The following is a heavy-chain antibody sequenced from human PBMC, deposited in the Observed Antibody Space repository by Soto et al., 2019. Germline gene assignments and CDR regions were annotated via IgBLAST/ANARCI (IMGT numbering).Heavy chain of an antibody. Sequence: SETLSLTCTVSGGSISSYYWSWIRQPPGKGLEWIGYIYYSGSTNYNPSLKSRVTISVDTSKNQFSLKLSSVTAADTAVYYCARVGYYDSSGYSIHGMDVWGQGTTVTVSS. D-gene: IGHD3-22*01. CDR3: ARVGYYDSSGYSIHGMDV. V-gene: IGHV4-59*01. J-gene: IGHJ6*02. CDR1: GGSISSYY. CDR2: IYYSGST.